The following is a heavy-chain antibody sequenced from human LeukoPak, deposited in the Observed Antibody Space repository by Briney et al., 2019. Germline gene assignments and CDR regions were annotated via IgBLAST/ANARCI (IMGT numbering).Heavy chain of an antibody. J-gene: IGHJ4*02. V-gene: IGHV4-34*01. CDR1: GGSFSGYY. CDR2: INHSGST. CDR3: ARGSSYYDSSGYSDY. D-gene: IGHD3-22*01. Sequence: SSETLSLTCAVYGGSFSGYYWSWIRQPPGKGLEWIGEINHSGSTNYNPSLKSRVTISVDTSKNQFSLKLSSVTAADTAVYYCARGSSYYDSSGYSDYWGQGTLVTVSS.